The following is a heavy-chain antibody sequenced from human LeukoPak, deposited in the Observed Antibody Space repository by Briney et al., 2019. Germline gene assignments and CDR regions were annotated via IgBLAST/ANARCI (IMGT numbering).Heavy chain of an antibody. CDR1: GFTFDDYA. V-gene: IGHV3-9*01. Sequence: LRLSCAASGFTFDDYAMPWVRPAPGKGLEWVSGISWNSGSIGYADSVKGRFTISRDNAKNSLYLQMNSLRAEDTALYYCAKEDRRGRHFDYWGQGTLVTVSS. D-gene: IGHD3-16*01. J-gene: IGHJ4*02. CDR2: ISWNSGSI. CDR3: AKEDRRGRHFDY.